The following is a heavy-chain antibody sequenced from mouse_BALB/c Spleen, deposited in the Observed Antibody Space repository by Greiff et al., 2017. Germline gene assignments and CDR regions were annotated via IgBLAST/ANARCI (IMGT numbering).Heavy chain of an antibody. D-gene: IGHD1-1*01. J-gene: IGHJ2*01. CDR2: INPSTGYT. CDR3: ARTHYYGSSPLGY. V-gene: IGHV1-7*01. Sequence: QVQLKESGAELAKPGASVKMSCKASGYTFTSYWMHWVKQRPGQGLEWIGYINPSTGYTEYNQKFKDKATLTADKSSSTAYMQLSSLTSEDSAVYYCARTHYYGSSPLGYWGQGTTLTVSS. CDR1: GYTFTSYW.